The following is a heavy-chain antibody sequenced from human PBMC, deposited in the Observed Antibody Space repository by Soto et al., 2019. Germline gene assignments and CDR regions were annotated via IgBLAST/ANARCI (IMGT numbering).Heavy chain of an antibody. V-gene: IGHV3-23*01. Sequence: EVQLLESGGGLVQPGGSLRLSCAASGLNFNNYAMTWVRQAPGKGLEWVSGISGSGTTTYYSDSVKCRFTISRDNSKNTLYLQMNSLRAEDTAIYYCAKVSLGATTIADFSYYGMDVWGQGTAVTVSS. CDR1: GLNFNNYA. J-gene: IGHJ6*02. D-gene: IGHD1-26*01. CDR3: AKVSLGATTIADFSYYGMDV. CDR2: ISGSGTTT.